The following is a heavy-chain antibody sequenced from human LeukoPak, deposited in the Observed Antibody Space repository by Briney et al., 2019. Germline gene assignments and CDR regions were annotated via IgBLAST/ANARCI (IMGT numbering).Heavy chain of an antibody. CDR3: ARDPSPRAARALGWFDP. CDR2: ISAYNGNT. CDR1: GYTFTSYG. Sequence: ASVKVSCKASGYTFTSYGISWVRQAPGQGLKWMGWISAYNGNTNYAQKLQGRVTMTTDTSTSTAYMELRTLRSDDTAVYYCARDPSPRAARALGWFDPWGQGTLVTVSS. J-gene: IGHJ5*02. V-gene: IGHV1-18*01. D-gene: IGHD6-6*01.